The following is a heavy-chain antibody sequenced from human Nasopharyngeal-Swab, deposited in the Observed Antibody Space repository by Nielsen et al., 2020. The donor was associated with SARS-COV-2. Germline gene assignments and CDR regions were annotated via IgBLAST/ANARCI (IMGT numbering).Heavy chain of an antibody. CDR2: ISGSGSYI. D-gene: IGHD3-16*02. Sequence: GESLKISCAASGFTFSYYSMSWVRQAPGKGLEWVSSISGSGSYIYYAASVKGRFTISRDNAKNSLYLQMNSLRVEDTAVYYCGRQLRLGELSLYNEFDYWGQGTLVTVSS. CDR3: GRQLRLGELSLYNEFDY. V-gene: IGHV3-21*01. J-gene: IGHJ4*02. CDR1: GFTFSYYS.